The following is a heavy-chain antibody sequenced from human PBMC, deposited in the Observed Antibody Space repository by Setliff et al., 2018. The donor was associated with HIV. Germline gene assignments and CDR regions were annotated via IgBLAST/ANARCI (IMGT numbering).Heavy chain of an antibody. J-gene: IGHJ4*02. D-gene: IGHD3-3*01. CDR2: IYYSGST. V-gene: IGHV4-39*01. CDR1: GGSISSDY. CDR3: ASQDYDFWSGYYTWNY. Sequence: PSETLSLTCTVSGGSISSDYWSWIRQPPGKGLEWIGSIYYSGSTYYNPSLKSRVTISVDTSKNQFSLKLSSVTAADTAVYYCASQDYDFWSGYYTWNYWGQGTLVTVSS.